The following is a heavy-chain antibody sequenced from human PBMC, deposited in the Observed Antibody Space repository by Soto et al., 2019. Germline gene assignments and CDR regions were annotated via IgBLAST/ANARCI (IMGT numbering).Heavy chain of an antibody. CDR3: VRALAAVQE. Sequence: SETLSLTCAVYVGSFSGYYCIWVRQPPGKGLEWIGEISHSGSTNYNRSLGSRVTISVDTSKNQLFLKVSSLTAADTAVYYCVRALAAVQEWGQGTPVTVSS. J-gene: IGHJ4*02. D-gene: IGHD6-13*01. V-gene: IGHV4-34*01. CDR2: ISHSGST. CDR1: VGSFSGYY.